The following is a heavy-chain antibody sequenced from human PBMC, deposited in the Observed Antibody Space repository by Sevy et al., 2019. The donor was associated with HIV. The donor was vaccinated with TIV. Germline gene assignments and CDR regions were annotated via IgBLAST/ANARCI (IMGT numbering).Heavy chain of an antibody. V-gene: IGHV3-30*18. CDR3: AKEYCSSTSCYPNYYYGMDV. Sequence: GGSLRLSCAASGFTFSSYGMHWVRQAPGKGLEWVALISNGGSNKYYADSVKGRFTISRDNSKNTLYLQMNSLRAEDNAVYYCAKEYCSSTSCYPNYYYGMDVWGQGTTVTVSS. D-gene: IGHD2-2*01. J-gene: IGHJ6*02. CDR2: ISNGGSNK. CDR1: GFTFSSYG.